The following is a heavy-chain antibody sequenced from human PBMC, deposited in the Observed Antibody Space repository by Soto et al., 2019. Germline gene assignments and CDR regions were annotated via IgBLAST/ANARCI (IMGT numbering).Heavy chain of an antibody. V-gene: IGHV3-13*01. D-gene: IGHD3-3*01. CDR3: ARGPRYYYFWSGQPQEYGMDV. CDR2: IGTAGDT. CDR1: GFTFSSYD. Sequence: PGGSLRLSCAASGFTFSSYDMHWVRQATGKGLEWVSAIGTAGDTYYPGSVKGRFTISRENAKNSLYLQMNSLRAEDTAVYYCARGPRYYYFWSGQPQEYGMDVWGQGTTVTVSS. J-gene: IGHJ6*02.